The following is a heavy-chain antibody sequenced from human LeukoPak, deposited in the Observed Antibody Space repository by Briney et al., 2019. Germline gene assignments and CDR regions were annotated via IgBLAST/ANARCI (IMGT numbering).Heavy chain of an antibody. Sequence: QSGGSLRLSCAASGFTFSSYAMSWVRQAPGKGLEWVSAISGSGGSTYYADSVKGRFTISRDNSKNTLYLQMNSLRAEDTTVYYCAKDPPYSGSSHDFDYWGQGTLVTVSS. V-gene: IGHV3-23*01. D-gene: IGHD1-26*01. CDR2: ISGSGGST. J-gene: IGHJ4*02. CDR3: AKDPPYSGSSHDFDY. CDR1: GFTFSSYA.